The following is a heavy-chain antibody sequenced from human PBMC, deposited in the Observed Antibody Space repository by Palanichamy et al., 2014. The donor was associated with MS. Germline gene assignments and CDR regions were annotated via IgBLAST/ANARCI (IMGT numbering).Heavy chain of an antibody. V-gene: IGHV3-23*04. J-gene: IGHJ6*02. CDR3: AKVRSGSYSREGSYYYYGMDV. CDR2: ISGSGGST. CDR1: GFTFSSYA. D-gene: IGHD1-26*01. Sequence: EVQLVESGGGLVQPGGSLRLSCAASGFTFSSYAMSWVRQAPGKGLEWVSAISGSGGSTYYADSVKGRFTISRDNSKNTLYLQTNSLRAEDTAVYYCAKVRSGSYSREGSYYYYGMDVWGQGTTVTVSS.